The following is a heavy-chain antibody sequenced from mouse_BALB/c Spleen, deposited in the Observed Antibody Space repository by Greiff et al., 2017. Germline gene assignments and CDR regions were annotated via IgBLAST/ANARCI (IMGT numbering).Heavy chain of an antibody. Sequence: QVQLQQSGAELVKPGASVKLSCKASGYTFTSYYMYWVKQRPGQGLEWIGEINPSNGGTNFNEKFKSKATLTVDKSSSTAYMQLSSLTSEDSAVYYCTRAYGNWFAYWGQGTLVTVS. CDR3: TRAYGNWFAY. CDR2: INPSNGGT. J-gene: IGHJ3*01. V-gene: IGHV1S81*02. D-gene: IGHD2-1*01. CDR1: GYTFTSYY.